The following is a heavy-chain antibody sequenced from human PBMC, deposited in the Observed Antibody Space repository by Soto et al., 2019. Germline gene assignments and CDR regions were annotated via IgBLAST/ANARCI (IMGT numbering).Heavy chain of an antibody. CDR2: TRNKANSYST. V-gene: IGHV3-72*01. CDR3: TRSDSSGYLEY. Sequence: EVQLVGSGGGLVQPGGSLRLSCAASGFTFTDHYMDWVRQAPGKGLEWVARTRNKANSYSTEYAASVKGRFTISRDDSKNSLYLKMDRLKTEDTAVYSCTRSDSSGYLEYWGKGTLVTVSS. J-gene: IGHJ4*02. D-gene: IGHD3-22*01. CDR1: GFTFTDHY.